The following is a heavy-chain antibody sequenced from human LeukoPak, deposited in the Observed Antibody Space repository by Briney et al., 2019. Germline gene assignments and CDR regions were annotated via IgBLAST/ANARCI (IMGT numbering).Heavy chain of an antibody. J-gene: IGHJ5*02. CDR1: GFTFSSYG. CDR2: IRYDGSNK. Sequence: GGSLRLSCAASGFTFSSYGMHWVRQAPGKGLEWVAFIRYDGSNKYYADSVKGRFTISRDNSKNTLYLQMNSLRAEDTAVYYCAKLGLITMIVVVIRVSWFDPWGQGTLVTVSS. CDR3: AKLGLITMIVVVIRVSWFDP. D-gene: IGHD3-22*01. V-gene: IGHV3-30*02.